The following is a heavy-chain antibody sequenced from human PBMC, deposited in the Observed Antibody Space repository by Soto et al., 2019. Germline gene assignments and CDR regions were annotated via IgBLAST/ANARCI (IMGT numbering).Heavy chain of an antibody. D-gene: IGHD6-13*01. CDR1: GGSFSGYY. J-gene: IGHJ5*02. CDR2: INHSGST. CDR3: ARDRDFIAAAGNWFDP. Sequence: QVQLQQWGAGLLKPSETLSLTCAVYGGSFSGYYWSWIRQPPGKGLEWIGEINHSGSTNYNPSLKSRVTISVDTSKNQISLKLSSVTAADTAVYYCARDRDFIAAAGNWFDPWGQGTLVTVSS. V-gene: IGHV4-34*01.